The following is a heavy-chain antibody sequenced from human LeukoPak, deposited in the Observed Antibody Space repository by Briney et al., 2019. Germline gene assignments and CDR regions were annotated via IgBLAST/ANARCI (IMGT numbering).Heavy chain of an antibody. CDR2: INRDGSTT. Sequence: GGSLRLSCAASGFTFSNYWVLWVRQAPGQGLVWVSRINRDGSTTNYADSVKGRFTVSRDNAKNTLNLQMNSLRAEDTAVYYCARDRKSGESSEIDFWGQGTLVTVSS. D-gene: IGHD3-10*01. CDR3: ARDRKSGESSEIDF. V-gene: IGHV3-74*01. CDR1: GFTFSNYW. J-gene: IGHJ4*02.